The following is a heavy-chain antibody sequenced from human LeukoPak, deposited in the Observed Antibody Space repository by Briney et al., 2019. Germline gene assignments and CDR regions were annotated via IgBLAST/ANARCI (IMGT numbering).Heavy chain of an antibody. CDR1: GGSISSYY. V-gene: IGHV4-59*01. CDR3: ARGSPHYYDSSGYYSN. J-gene: IGHJ4*02. Sequence: SETLSLTCTVSGGSISSYYWSWIRQPPGKGLEWIGYIYYSGSTNYNPSLKSRVTISVDTSKNQFSLKLSSVTAADTAVYYCARGSPHYYDSSGYYSNWGQGTLVTVSS. D-gene: IGHD3-22*01. CDR2: IYYSGST.